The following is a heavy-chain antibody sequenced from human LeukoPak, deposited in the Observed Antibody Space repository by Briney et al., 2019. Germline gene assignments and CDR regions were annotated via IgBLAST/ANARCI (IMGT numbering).Heavy chain of an antibody. J-gene: IGHJ4*02. V-gene: IGHV1-18*01. Sequence: GASVKVSCKASGYTFTSYGISWVRQAPGQGLEWMGWISAYNVNTNYAQKLQGRVTMTTDTSTSTAYMELRSLRSDDTAVYYCARDVDPNYYDSSGYYSSFDYWGQGTLVTVSS. D-gene: IGHD3-22*01. CDR3: ARDVDPNYYDSSGYYSSFDY. CDR1: GYTFTSYG. CDR2: ISAYNVNT.